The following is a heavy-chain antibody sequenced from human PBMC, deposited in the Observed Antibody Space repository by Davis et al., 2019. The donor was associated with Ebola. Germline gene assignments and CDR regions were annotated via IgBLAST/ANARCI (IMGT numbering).Heavy chain of an antibody. CDR2: IYYSRST. CDR3: ARRYCSSTSCYGYYYYGMDV. J-gene: IGHJ6*02. D-gene: IGHD2-2*01. V-gene: IGHV4-59*01. Sequence: MPGGSLRLSCTVSGGSISSYYWSWIRQPPGKGLEWIGYIYYSRSTNYNPSLKSRVTISVDTSKNQFSLKLSSVTAADTAVYYCARRYCSSTSCYGYYYYGMDVWGQGTTVTVSS. CDR1: GGSISSYY.